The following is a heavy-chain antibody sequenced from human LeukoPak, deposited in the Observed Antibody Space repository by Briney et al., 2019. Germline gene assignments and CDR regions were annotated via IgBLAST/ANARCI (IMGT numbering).Heavy chain of an antibody. CDR2: INPSGGST. CDR3: ARECLTDYYDILTGYSHPVDYGMDV. Sequence: GASVKVSCKASGYTFTSYYMHWVRQAPGQGLEWMGIINPSGGSTSYAQKFQGRVTMTRDTSTSTVYMELSSLRSEDTAVYYCARECLTDYYDILTGYSHPVDYGMDVWGQGTTVTVSS. CDR1: GYTFTSYY. V-gene: IGHV1-46*01. J-gene: IGHJ6*02. D-gene: IGHD3-9*01.